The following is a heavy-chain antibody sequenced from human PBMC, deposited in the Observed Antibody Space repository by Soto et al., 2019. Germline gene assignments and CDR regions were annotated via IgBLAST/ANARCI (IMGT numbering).Heavy chain of an antibody. J-gene: IGHJ6*02. Sequence: SETLSLTCAVYGGSFSGYYWSWIRQPPGKGLEWIGEINHSGSTNYNPSLKSRVAISVDTSKNQFSLKLSSVTAADTAVYYCARETGYCSSTSCWDYYYYYGMDVWGQGTTVTVSS. CDR3: ARETGYCSSTSCWDYYYYYGMDV. CDR1: GGSFSGYY. CDR2: INHSGST. D-gene: IGHD2-2*01. V-gene: IGHV4-34*01.